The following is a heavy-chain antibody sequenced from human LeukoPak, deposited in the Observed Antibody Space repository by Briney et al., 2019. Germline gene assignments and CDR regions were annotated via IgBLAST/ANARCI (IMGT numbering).Heavy chain of an antibody. D-gene: IGHD5-24*01. CDR1: GFTFSSYT. CDR3: AKGRDGYNHFDY. J-gene: IGHJ4*02. Sequence: KPGGSLRLSCAASGFTFSSYTMNWIRLAPGKGLEWVSSISGSSTYIYYADSVKGRFTISRDNSKNTLYLRMNSLRAEDTAVYYCAKGRDGYNHFDYWGQGTLVTVSS. CDR2: ISGSSTYI. V-gene: IGHV3-21*04.